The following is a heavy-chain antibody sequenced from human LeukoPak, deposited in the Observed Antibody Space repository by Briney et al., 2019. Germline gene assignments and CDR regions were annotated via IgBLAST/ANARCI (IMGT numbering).Heavy chain of an antibody. CDR3: AKGSYYDSNGSFYFDY. J-gene: IGHJ4*02. CDR1: GFTFSSYA. V-gene: IGHV3-23*01. CDR2: ISGSGDNT. Sequence: GGSLRLSCAASGFTFSSYAMSWVRQAPGKGLERVSGISGSGDNTYYADSVKGRFTISRDNSKNTLYVQVNSLGTEDTAAYYCAKGSYYDSNGSFYFDYWGQGTLVTVSS. D-gene: IGHD3-22*01.